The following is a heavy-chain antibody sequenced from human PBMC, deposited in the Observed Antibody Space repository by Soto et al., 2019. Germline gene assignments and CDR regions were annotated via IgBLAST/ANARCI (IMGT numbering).Heavy chain of an antibody. D-gene: IGHD3-10*01. V-gene: IGHV3-30*18. CDR1: GFTLSSYG. Sequence: QVQLVESGGGVVQPGRSLRLSCAASGFTLSSYGMHWVRQAPGKGLEWVAVISYDGSNKYYADSVKGRFTISRDNSKNTLYLQMNSLRAEDTAVYYCAKALDYYGSGSPDYWGQGTLVTVSS. CDR2: ISYDGSNK. CDR3: AKALDYYGSGSPDY. J-gene: IGHJ4*02.